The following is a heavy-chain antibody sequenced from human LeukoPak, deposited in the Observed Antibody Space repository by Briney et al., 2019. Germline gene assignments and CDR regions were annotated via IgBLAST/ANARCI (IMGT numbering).Heavy chain of an antibody. D-gene: IGHD3-22*01. CDR3: TITTGWYLLHNY. CDR1: GFTFSSYA. Sequence: GGSLRLSCAASGFTFSSYAMHWVRQAPGKGLEWVAVISYDGSNKYYADSVKGRFTISRDNSKNTLYLQMNSLKTEDTAVYYCTITTGWYLLHNYWGQGTLVTVSS. J-gene: IGHJ4*02. CDR2: ISYDGSNK. V-gene: IGHV3-30-3*01.